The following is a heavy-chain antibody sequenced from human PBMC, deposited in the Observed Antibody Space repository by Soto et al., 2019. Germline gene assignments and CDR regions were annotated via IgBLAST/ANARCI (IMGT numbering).Heavy chain of an antibody. D-gene: IGHD2-2*01. CDR2: IYYSGST. Sequence: SETLSLTCTVSGGSISSYYWSWIRQPPGKGLEWIGYIYYSGSTNYNPSLKSRVTISVDTSKNQFSLKLSSVTAADTAVYYCARDRYCSGTSCPGGGNWFDPWGQGTLVTVSS. CDR3: ARDRYCSGTSCPGGGNWFDP. J-gene: IGHJ5*02. V-gene: IGHV4-59*01. CDR1: GGSISSYY.